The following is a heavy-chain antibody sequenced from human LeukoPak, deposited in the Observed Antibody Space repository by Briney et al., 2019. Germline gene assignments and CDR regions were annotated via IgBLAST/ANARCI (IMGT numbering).Heavy chain of an antibody. V-gene: IGHV4-59*08. CDR1: GGSISSYS. CDR2: IYYSGST. Sequence: SETLSLTCTVSGGSISSYSWSWIRQPRGKGLEWIGYIYYSGSTNYNPSLKSRVTISVDTSKNQFSLKLSPVTAADTAVYYCARVNDYGGNYYYGMDVWGQGTTVTVSS. CDR3: ARVNDYGGNYYYGMDV. J-gene: IGHJ6*02. D-gene: IGHD4-23*01.